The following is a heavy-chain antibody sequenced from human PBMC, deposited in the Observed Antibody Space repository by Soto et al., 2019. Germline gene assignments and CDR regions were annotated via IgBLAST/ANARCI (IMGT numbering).Heavy chain of an antibody. V-gene: IGHV1-8*01. CDR1: GYTFTSYD. CDR3: AREHSSSWRFDY. CDR2: MNPNSGNT. J-gene: IGHJ4*02. D-gene: IGHD6-13*01. Sequence: QVQLVQSGAEVKKPGASVKVSCKASGYTFTSYDINWMRQATGQGLEWMGWMNPNSGNTGYAQKFQGRVTMTRNTSISTAYMELSSLRSEDTVVYYCAREHSSSWRFDYWGQGTLVTVSS.